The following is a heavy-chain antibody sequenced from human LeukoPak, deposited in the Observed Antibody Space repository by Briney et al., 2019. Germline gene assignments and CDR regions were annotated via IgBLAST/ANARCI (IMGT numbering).Heavy chain of an antibody. D-gene: IGHD3-22*01. Sequence: PGGSLRLSCAASGFTFSSYGMHWVRQAPGKGLEWVAVISYDGSNKYYADSVKGRFTISRDNAKNSPYLQMNSLRAEDTAVYYCAKDLRLFRGGWFDPWGQGTLVTVSS. V-gene: IGHV3-30*18. CDR3: AKDLRLFRGGWFDP. CDR2: ISYDGSNK. CDR1: GFTFSSYG. J-gene: IGHJ5*02.